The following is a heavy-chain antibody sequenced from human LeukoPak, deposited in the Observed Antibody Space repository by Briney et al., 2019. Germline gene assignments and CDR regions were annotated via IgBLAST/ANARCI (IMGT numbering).Heavy chain of an antibody. V-gene: IGHV1-18*01. J-gene: IGHJ4*02. CDR2: ISAYNGNT. D-gene: IGHD2-21*02. Sequence: ASVKVSCKASGYTFTSYGISWVRQAPGQGLEWMGWISAYNGNTNYAQNLQGRVTMTTDTSTSTAYMELRSLRSDDTAVYYCARDSLTGDPFDYWGQGTLVTVSS. CDR3: ARDSLTGDPFDY. CDR1: GYTFTSYG.